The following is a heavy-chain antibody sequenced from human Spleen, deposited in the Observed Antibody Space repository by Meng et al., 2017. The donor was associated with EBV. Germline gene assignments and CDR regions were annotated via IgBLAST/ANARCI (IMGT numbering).Heavy chain of an antibody. D-gene: IGHD3-10*01. J-gene: IGHJ5*01. Sequence: GRRQGSGPGLAKPSGTLAPPCGVFGGSCVSINWWNWGRKPPGKGLGWIGGIYQSGNTNYNPSLKSRVTMSVDQSKNQFSLSLTSVTAADTAVYYCARDPGSPLQGGWFDSWGQGILVTVSS. CDR1: GGSCVSINW. V-gene: IGHV4-4*02. CDR3: ARDPGSPLQGGWFDS. CDR2: IYQSGNT.